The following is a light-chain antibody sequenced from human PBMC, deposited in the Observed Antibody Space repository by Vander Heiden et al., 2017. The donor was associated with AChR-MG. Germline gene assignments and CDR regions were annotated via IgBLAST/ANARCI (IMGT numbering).Light chain of an antibody. Sequence: QSVLTQPPSASGTPGQRVTISCSGSSSNIGSNYVYWYQQLPGTAPKRLIDRNNQRPSGVPDRFSGSKSGTWASLGISGLRSEDEAEYYCAAWADRLSAGVFGGGTKLTVL. CDR1: SSNIGSNY. CDR2: RNN. V-gene: IGLV1-47*01. J-gene: IGLJ2*01. CDR3: AAWADRLSAGV.